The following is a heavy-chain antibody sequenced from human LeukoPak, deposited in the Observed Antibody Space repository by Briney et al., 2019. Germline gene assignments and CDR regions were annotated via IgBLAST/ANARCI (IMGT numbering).Heavy chain of an antibody. V-gene: IGHV4-61*02. CDR2: IYPASGSS. D-gene: IGHD4-23*01. Sequence: SETLSLTCSVYGDSTFSGYYYCNWIRQPAGKGLEWIGRIYPASGSSSYNPSLQSRATILEDRSRNQFSLKLSAVTASDTALYYCARDTAVHGGIEFWGQGIQVIVSS. CDR1: GDSTFSGYY. J-gene: IGHJ4*02. CDR3: ARDTAVHGGIEF.